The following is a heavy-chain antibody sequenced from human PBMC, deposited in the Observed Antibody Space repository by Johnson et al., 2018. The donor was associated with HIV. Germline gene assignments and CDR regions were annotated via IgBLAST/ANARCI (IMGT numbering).Heavy chain of an antibody. CDR2: IKQDGSEK. V-gene: IGHV3-7*03. J-gene: IGHJ3*02. Sequence: MQLVESGGGLVQPGGSLRLSCAASGFTFSSYWMSWVRQAPGKGLEWVANIKQDGSEKYYVDSVKGRFTISRDNAKNSLYLQMNSLRAEDTALYYCAKVDVTRAPRGTDAFDIWGQGTMVTVSS. CDR1: GFTFSSYW. CDR3: AKVDVTRAPRGTDAFDI. D-gene: IGHD3-10*01.